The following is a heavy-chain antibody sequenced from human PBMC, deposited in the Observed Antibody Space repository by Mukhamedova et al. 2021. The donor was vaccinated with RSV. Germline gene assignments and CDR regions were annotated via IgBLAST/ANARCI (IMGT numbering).Heavy chain of an antibody. D-gene: IGHD1-26*01. J-gene: IGHJ4*01. V-gene: IGHV3-21*04. CDR2: ISSSSTYI. CDR3: STSLSVSATFDY. Sequence: SISSSSTYIYYADSMKGRFTISRDNAKNSLYLQMNSLRVEDTAVYYCSTSLSVSATFDYWGHGTLVTVSS.